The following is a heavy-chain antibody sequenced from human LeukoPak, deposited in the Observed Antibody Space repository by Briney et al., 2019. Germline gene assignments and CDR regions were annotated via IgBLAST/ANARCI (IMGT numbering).Heavy chain of an antibody. CDR1: GFTFSSYA. Sequence: PGGSLRLSCAASGFTFSSYAMSWVRQAPGKGLEWVSAISGSGGSTYYADSVKGRFTISRDNSKNTLYLQMNSLRAEDTAVYYCAKGGDIVVVPAASPYYFDYWGQGTLVTVSS. V-gene: IGHV3-23*01. CDR2: ISGSGGST. J-gene: IGHJ4*02. D-gene: IGHD2-2*01. CDR3: AKGGDIVVVPAASPYYFDY.